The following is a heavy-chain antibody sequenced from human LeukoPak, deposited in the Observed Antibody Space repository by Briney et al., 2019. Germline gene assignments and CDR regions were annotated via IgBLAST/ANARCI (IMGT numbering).Heavy chain of an antibody. CDR2: IIPIFGTA. Sequence: SVKVSCKASGGTFSSYAISWVRQAPGQGLEWMGAIIPIFGTANYAQKFQGRVTITADKSTSTAYMELSSLRSEDTAVYYCARDGAAAGADAFDIWGQGTMVTVSS. CDR3: ARDGAAAGADAFDI. V-gene: IGHV1-69*06. J-gene: IGHJ3*02. D-gene: IGHD6-13*01. CDR1: GGTFSSYA.